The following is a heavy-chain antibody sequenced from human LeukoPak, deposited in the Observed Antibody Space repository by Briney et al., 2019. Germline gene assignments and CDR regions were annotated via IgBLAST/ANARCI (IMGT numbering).Heavy chain of an antibody. J-gene: IGHJ5*02. Sequence: SETLSLTCTVSGGSISSNIYYWGWIRQSPGKGLEWIGSISYSGSTHYNPSLKSRLTISVDRSNNHFSLRLSSVTTADTAVYYCARHHDYYDGSGDEWFDPWGQGTLVTVSS. V-gene: IGHV4-39*01. CDR1: GGSISSNIYY. CDR2: ISYSGST. D-gene: IGHD3-22*01. CDR3: ARHHDYYDGSGDEWFDP.